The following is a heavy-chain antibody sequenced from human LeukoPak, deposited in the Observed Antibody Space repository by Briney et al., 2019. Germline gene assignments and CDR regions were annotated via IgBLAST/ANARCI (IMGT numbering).Heavy chain of an antibody. D-gene: IGHD3-22*01. Sequence: NPSETLSLTCTVSGGSVSSGSYSWSWIRQPPGEGLEWIGYIYHTGSTYYNPSLKGRVTISVDTSKNQFSLKLSSVTAADTAVYYCAREGSHYYDSSGYYYVSGAFDIWGQGTMVAVSS. J-gene: IGHJ3*02. V-gene: IGHV4-30-2*01. CDR1: GGSVSSGSYS. CDR2: IYHTGST. CDR3: AREGSHYYDSSGYYYVSGAFDI.